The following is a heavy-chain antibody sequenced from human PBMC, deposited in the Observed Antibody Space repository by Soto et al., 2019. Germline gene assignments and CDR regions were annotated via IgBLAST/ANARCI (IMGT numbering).Heavy chain of an antibody. D-gene: IGHD2-8*01. CDR3: AREPDHCSNGLCGAVHWFDL. CDR1: GGTFSSYA. J-gene: IGHJ5*02. V-gene: IGHV1-69*12. CDR2: IIPIFGTA. Sequence: QVQLVQSGAEVKKPGSSVKVSCKASGGTFSSYAISWVRQAPGQGLEWMGGIIPIFGTANYAQKFQGRVTITADESTSKAYMEQSSLRSEDTAVYYCAREPDHCSNGLCGAVHWFDLWGQGTLVTVSS.